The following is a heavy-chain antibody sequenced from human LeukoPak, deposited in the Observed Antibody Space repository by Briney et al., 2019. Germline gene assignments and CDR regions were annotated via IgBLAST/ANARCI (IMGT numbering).Heavy chain of an antibody. CDR2: IWYDGNNK. Sequence: PGRSLRLSCAASGFTFSSYGMHWVRQAPGKGLEWVAVIWYDGNNKYYVDSVKGRFTISRDNSKNTLYLQMNSLRAEDTAVYYCAKDPGGSSGYPDAFDIWGQGTMVTVSS. CDR1: GFTFSSYG. D-gene: IGHD3-22*01. CDR3: AKDPGGSSGYPDAFDI. J-gene: IGHJ3*02. V-gene: IGHV3-33*06.